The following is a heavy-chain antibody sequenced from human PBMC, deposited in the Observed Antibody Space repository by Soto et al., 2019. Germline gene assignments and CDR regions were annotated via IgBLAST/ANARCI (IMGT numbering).Heavy chain of an antibody. V-gene: IGHV3-11*06. J-gene: IGHJ6*02. CDR3: ARVLDCSSTSCYTHGLYGMDV. CDR1: GFTFSDYY. CDR2: ISSSSSYT. Sequence: RRLSCAASGFTFSDYYMSWIRQAPGKGLEWVSYISSSSSYTNYADSVKGRFTISRDNAKNSLYLQMNSLRAEDTAVYYCARVLDCSSTSCYTHGLYGMDVWGQGTTVTVSS. D-gene: IGHD2-2*02.